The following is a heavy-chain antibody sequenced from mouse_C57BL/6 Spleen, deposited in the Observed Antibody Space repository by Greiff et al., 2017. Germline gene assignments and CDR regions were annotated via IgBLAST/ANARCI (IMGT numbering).Heavy chain of an antibody. D-gene: IGHD1-1*01. V-gene: IGHV1-61*01. CDR3: ARGGDYYGSSYGYFDY. CDR1: GYTFTSHW. Sequence: VQLQQPGAELVRPGSSVKLSCKASGYTFTSHWLDWVKKRPGQGLSRIGNIYPSDSETHYNQKFKDKATLTVDKSSSTAYMQLSSLTSEDSAVYYCARGGDYYGSSYGYFDYWGQGTTLTVSS. J-gene: IGHJ2*01. CDR2: IYPSDSET.